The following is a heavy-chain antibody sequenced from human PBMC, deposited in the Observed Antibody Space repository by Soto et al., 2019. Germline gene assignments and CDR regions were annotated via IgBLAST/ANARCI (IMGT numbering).Heavy chain of an antibody. CDR3: AREAAYSSSWDDAFDI. CDR2: ISSSSSYI. Sequence: GSLRLSCAASGFTFSSYSMNWVRQAPGKGLEWVSSISSSSSYIYYADSVKGRFTISRDNAKNSLYLQMNSLRAEDTAVYYCAREAAYSSSWDDAFDIWGQGTMVTVSS. CDR1: GFTFSSYS. V-gene: IGHV3-21*01. J-gene: IGHJ3*02. D-gene: IGHD6-13*01.